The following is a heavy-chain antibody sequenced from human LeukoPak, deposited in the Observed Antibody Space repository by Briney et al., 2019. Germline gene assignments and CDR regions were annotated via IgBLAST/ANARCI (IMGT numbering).Heavy chain of an antibody. Sequence: PGGSLRLSCAASGFTFSSYAMHWVRQAPGKGLEWVAVISYDGSNKYYADSVKGRFTISRDNSKNTLYLQMNSPRAEDTAVYYCARDRDSSGIDYWGQGTLVTVSS. CDR1: GFTFSSYA. CDR2: ISYDGSNK. D-gene: IGHD6-6*01. J-gene: IGHJ4*02. V-gene: IGHV3-30-3*01. CDR3: ARDRDSSGIDY.